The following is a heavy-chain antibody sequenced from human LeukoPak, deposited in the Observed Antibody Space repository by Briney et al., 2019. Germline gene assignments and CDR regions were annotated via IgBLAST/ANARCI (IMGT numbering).Heavy chain of an antibody. J-gene: IGHJ4*02. D-gene: IGHD3-16*01. CDR2: INHSGST. Sequence: SETLSLTCAVYGGSFSGYYWSWIRQPPGKGLEWIGEINHSGSTNYNPSLKSRVTISVDTSKNQFSLKLSSVTAADTAVYYCARGWGYFDYWGQGTLVSVSS. CDR3: ARGWGYFDY. CDR1: GGSFSGYY. V-gene: IGHV4-34*01.